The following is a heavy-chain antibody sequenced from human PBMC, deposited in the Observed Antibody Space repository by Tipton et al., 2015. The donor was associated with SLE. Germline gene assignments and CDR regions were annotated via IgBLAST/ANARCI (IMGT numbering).Heavy chain of an antibody. D-gene: IGHD3-3*01. CDR3: ASGTLEWSHEPDY. CDR1: GGSITPYY. Sequence: TLSLTCTVSGGSITPYYWGWIRQSPGKGLEWIGYIYYSGSPYYNPSLKSRVTISVNTSKNQFSLRLSSVTAADTAMFYCASGTLEWSHEPDYWGQGTLVTVSS. V-gene: IGHV4-59*12. CDR2: IYYSGSP. J-gene: IGHJ4*02.